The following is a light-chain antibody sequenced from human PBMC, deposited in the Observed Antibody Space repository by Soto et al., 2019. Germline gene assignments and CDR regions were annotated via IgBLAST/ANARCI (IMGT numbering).Light chain of an antibody. CDR3: SSYTSGSTLDYD. CDR2: DVS. Sequence: QSVLTQPASVSGSPGQSITVACTGTSSDVGGYNYVSWYQQHPGKAPKLMIYDVSNRPSGVSNRFSGSKSGNTASLTISGLQAEDEADYYCSSYTSGSTLDYDFGTGTKVTVL. CDR1: SSDVGGYNY. J-gene: IGLJ1*01. V-gene: IGLV2-14*01.